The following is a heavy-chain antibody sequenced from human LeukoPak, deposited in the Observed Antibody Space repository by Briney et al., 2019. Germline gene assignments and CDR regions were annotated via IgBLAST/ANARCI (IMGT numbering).Heavy chain of an antibody. Sequence: PGGSLRLSCAASGFIFSSYSMNWVRQAPGKGLEWVSSISSSSSYIYYADSVKGRFTISRDNAKNSLYLQMNSLRAEDTAVYYCARASWYEYYFDYWGQGTLVTVSS. CDR2: ISSSSSYI. CDR1: GFIFSSYS. D-gene: IGHD6-13*01. J-gene: IGHJ4*02. CDR3: ARASWYEYYFDY. V-gene: IGHV3-21*01.